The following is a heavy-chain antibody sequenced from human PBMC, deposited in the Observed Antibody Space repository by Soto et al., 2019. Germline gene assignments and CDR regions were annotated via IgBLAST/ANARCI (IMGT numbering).Heavy chain of an antibody. CDR2: IITLFGTA. V-gene: IGHV1-69*01. J-gene: IGHJ4*02. Sequence: VQLMQSGAEVKQPGSSVKVSCKASGGTFSSHSINWVRQAPGQGIEWMGGIITLFGTANYAQNFQGRVTITADQSTSTAYMELNSLRSADTAVYSCAREVGYGDFSAALLDWGQGTLVTVSA. CDR3: AREVGYGDFSAALLD. D-gene: IGHD4-17*01. CDR1: GGTFSSHS.